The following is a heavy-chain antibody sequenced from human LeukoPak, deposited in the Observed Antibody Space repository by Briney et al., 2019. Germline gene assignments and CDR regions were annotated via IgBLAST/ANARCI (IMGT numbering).Heavy chain of an antibody. CDR1: GGSISSSSYY. CDR2: IYYSGST. CDR3: ARDWVQVTGTSSFDY. D-gene: IGHD1-20*01. Sequence: PSETLSLTCTVSGGSISSSSYYWGWIRQPPGKGLEWIGSIYYSGSTYYNPSLKSRVTISVDTSKNQFSLKLSSVTAADTAVYYCARDWVQVTGTSSFDYWGQGTLVTVSS. V-gene: IGHV4-39*07. J-gene: IGHJ4*02.